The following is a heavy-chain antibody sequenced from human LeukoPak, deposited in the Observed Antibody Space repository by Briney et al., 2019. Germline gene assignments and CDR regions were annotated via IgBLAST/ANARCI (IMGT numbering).Heavy chain of an antibody. CDR2: IYYSGST. V-gene: IGHV4-59*01. D-gene: IGHD5-24*01. CDR1: GGSISSYY. CDR3: ARWAATYYYYYYMDV. Sequence: SETLSLTCTVSGGSISSYYWSWIRQPPGKGLERIGYIYYSGSTNYNPSLKSRVTISVDTSKNQFSLKLSSVTAADTAVYYCARWAATYYYYYYMDVWGKGTTATVSS. J-gene: IGHJ6*03.